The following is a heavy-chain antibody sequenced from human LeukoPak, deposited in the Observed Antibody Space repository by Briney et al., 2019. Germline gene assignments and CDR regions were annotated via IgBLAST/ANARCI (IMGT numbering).Heavy chain of an antibody. CDR2: ISPSGST. CDR3: ARTPGITIFGVDNAANWFDP. D-gene: IGHD3-3*01. CDR1: DVSIFRSNW. J-gene: IGHJ5*02. V-gene: IGHV4-4*02. Sequence: SGTLSLTCDVSDVSIFRSNWWSWVRQPPGKGLFWIGQISPSGSTNYSPSLKSRVTISVDTSKNQFSLKLSSVTAADTAVYYCARTPGITIFGVDNAANWFDPWGQGTLVTVSS.